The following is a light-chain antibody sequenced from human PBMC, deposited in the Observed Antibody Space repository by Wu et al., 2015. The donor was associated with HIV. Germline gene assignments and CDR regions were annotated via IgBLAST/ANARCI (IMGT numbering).Light chain of an antibody. Sequence: EIMMTQSPATLSVFPGERASLSCRASQSVRGNLAWYQHRPGQSPRLLIFGASTRATGVPARFSGSGSGTEFTLTISSVQSEDSAVYFCQQYKDWPTFGQGTKVEIK. CDR1: QSVRGN. CDR3: QQYKDWPT. CDR2: GAS. V-gene: IGKV3-15*01. J-gene: IGKJ2*01.